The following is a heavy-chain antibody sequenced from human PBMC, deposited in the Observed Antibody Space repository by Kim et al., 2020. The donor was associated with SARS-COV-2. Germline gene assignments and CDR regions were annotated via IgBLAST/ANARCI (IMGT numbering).Heavy chain of an antibody. CDR1: GGSISSYY. CDR2: IYYSGST. Sequence: SETLSLTCTVSGGSISSYYWSWIRQPPGKGQEWIGFIYYSGSTNYNPSLKSRVTISVDTSKNQFSLKLSSLTAADTAVYYCARSSSSSVCYFDLWGRGTLVNVSS. J-gene: IGHJ2*01. CDR3: ARSSSSSVCYFDL. D-gene: IGHD6-6*01. V-gene: IGHV4-59*08.